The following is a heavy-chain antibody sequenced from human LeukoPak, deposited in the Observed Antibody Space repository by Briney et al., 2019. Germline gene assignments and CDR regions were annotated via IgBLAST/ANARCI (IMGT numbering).Heavy chain of an antibody. Sequence: GGSLRLSCAASGFTFDDYAMHWVRQAPGKGLEWVSLISADGTIYYADFVKGRFAISRDNSKNSLYLQMNSQRTEDTALYYCAKDLGYSSSPDYWGQGTLVTVSS. CDR2: ISADGTI. CDR3: AKDLGYSSSPDY. D-gene: IGHD2-2*01. J-gene: IGHJ4*02. V-gene: IGHV3-43*02. CDR1: GFTFDDYA.